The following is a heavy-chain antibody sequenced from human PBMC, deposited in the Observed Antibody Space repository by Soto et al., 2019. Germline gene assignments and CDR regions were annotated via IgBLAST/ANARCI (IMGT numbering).Heavy chain of an antibody. CDR3: ASDRIAVAGTCWFDP. D-gene: IGHD6-19*01. J-gene: IGHJ5*02. V-gene: IGHV1-69*13. CDR1: GGTFSSYA. CDR2: IIPIFGTA. Sequence: SVKVSCKASGGTFSSYAISWVRQAPGQGLEWMGGIIPIFGTANYAQKSQGRVTITADESTSTAYMELSSLRSEDTAVYYCASDRIAVAGTCWFDPWGQGTLVTVSS.